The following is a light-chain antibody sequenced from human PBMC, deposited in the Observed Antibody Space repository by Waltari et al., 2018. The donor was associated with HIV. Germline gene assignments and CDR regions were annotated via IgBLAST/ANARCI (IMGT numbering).Light chain of an antibody. J-gene: IGLJ1*01. Sequence: QSVLTQPPSASGTPGQRVTISCSGSSSNIGSNPINWYLQLPGTAPKLLIYSNNQWPSGGPGRFAGSKSGTSASLAISVLQSEDEADYYCAAWDDSLHGYVFGSGTRVTVV. CDR2: SNN. V-gene: IGLV1-44*01. CDR3: AAWDDSLHGYV. CDR1: SSNIGSNP.